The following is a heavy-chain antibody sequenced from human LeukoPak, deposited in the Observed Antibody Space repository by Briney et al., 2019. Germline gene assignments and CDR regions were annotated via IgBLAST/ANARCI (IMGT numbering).Heavy chain of an antibody. CDR1: GFTFPSYA. Sequence: GGSLRLSCAASGFTFPSYAMSWVRQAPGRGLEWIAAISGGGSHSWHADSVKGRFTIPSDNSRDTLYLQMNSLRVDDTAVYYCARRSAWACHGVRCYPLDNWGQGALVTVSS. CDR2: ISGGGSHS. J-gene: IGHJ4*02. CDR3: ARRSAWACHGVRCYPLDN. D-gene: IGHD2-8*01. V-gene: IGHV3-23*01.